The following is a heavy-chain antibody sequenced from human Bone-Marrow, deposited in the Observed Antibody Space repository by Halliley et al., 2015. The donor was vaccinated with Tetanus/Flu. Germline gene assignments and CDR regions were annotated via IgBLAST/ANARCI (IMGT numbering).Heavy chain of an antibody. Sequence: GLEGIGSIDYSGIPLYNPPLKSRLTMSVDTSKNQFSLNLGSVTAADPAIHFCARVIPAARYFDYWGPGAKVTLSS. CDR2: IDYSGIP. D-gene: IGHD2-21*01. J-gene: IGHJ4*02. CDR3: ARVIPAARYFDY. V-gene: IGHV4-31*02.